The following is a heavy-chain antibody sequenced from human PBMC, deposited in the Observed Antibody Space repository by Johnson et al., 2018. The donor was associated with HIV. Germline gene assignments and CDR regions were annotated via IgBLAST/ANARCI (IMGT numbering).Heavy chain of an antibody. CDR1: GFTFSRYG. J-gene: IGHJ3*02. CDR2: IPNDGSNE. Sequence: QMLLVESGGGVVQPGGSLRLSCVASGFTFSRYGMPWVRQAPGKGLEWVAFIPNDGSNEYYADSVKGRFTISRDNSENTLYLQMNSLRAEDTAVFYCAKRVSGWNFGVDAFDIWGQGTMVTVSS. D-gene: IGHD6-19*01. V-gene: IGHV3-30*02. CDR3: AKRVSGWNFGVDAFDI.